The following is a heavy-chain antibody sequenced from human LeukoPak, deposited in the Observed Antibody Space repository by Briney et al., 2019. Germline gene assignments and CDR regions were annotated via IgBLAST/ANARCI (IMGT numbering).Heavy chain of an antibody. CDR3: ARGDWWDYFDY. Sequence: GGSLRLSCAASGFTFSSCSMNWVRQAPGEGLEWVSSISAGSSSIYYTDSVKGRFTISRDNAKHALYLQMNSLRAEDTAVYYCARGDWWDYFDYWGQGTLVTVSS. CDR1: GFTFSSCS. D-gene: IGHD2-15*01. J-gene: IGHJ4*02. V-gene: IGHV3-21*01. CDR2: ISAGSSSI.